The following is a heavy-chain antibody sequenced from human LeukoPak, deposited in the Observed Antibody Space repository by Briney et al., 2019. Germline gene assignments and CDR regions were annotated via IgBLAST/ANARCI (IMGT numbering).Heavy chain of an antibody. J-gene: IGHJ3*02. V-gene: IGHV1-69*06. D-gene: IGHD4-23*01. Sequence: GASVKVSCKASGGTFSNYAINWVRQAPGQGLEWMGGIIPLFGAANYAQKFQGRVTITADKSTSTAYMELSSLRSEDTAVYYCARVFVGYGGNRDAFDIWGQGTMVTVSS. CDR1: GGTFSNYA. CDR2: IIPLFGAA. CDR3: ARVFVGYGGNRDAFDI.